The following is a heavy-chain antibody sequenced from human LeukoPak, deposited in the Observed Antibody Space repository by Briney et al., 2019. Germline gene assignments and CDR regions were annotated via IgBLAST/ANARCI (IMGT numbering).Heavy chain of an antibody. D-gene: IGHD6-6*01. Sequence: PGGSLRLSCEASDFTFSSYSMNWVRQAPGKGLEWVAFIRFDGSMKYYGDSVRGRFTIARDNSKNTLYLQLNRLSTEDTAIYYCARSSVNGCLDYWGQGTLVTVPS. CDR3: ARSSVNGCLDY. CDR2: IRFDGSMK. J-gene: IGHJ4*02. CDR1: DFTFSSYS. V-gene: IGHV3-30*02.